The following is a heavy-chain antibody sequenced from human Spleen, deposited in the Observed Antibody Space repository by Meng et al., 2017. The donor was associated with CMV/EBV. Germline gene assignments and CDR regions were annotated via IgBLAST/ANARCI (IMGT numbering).Heavy chain of an antibody. CDR3: ARLPVDTTFFIQEFYFDS. CDR1: GFTFTSYS. V-gene: IGHV3-48*04. J-gene: IGHJ4*02. D-gene: IGHD3-3*01. Sequence: GESLKISCAASGFTFTSYSINWVRQAPGKGLEWVSHISSSSSIIYYADSVKGRFTVSRDNAKNSLYLQMNGLRVDDTAVYYCARLPVDTTFFIQEFYFDSWGQGALVTVSS. CDR2: ISSSSSII.